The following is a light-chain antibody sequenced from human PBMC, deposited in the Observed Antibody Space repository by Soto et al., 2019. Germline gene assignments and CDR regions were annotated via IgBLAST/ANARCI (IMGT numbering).Light chain of an antibody. Sequence: QSALTQPRSVSGSPGQSVTISCTGTSSDVGGYNYVSWYQHHPGKAPKLMFYDVTKRPSGVPDRFSGSKSGNTASLTISGLQAEDEADYCCCSYAGSYTVVFGGGTKVTVL. V-gene: IGLV2-11*01. CDR1: SSDVGGYNY. CDR2: DVT. J-gene: IGLJ2*01. CDR3: CSYAGSYTVV.